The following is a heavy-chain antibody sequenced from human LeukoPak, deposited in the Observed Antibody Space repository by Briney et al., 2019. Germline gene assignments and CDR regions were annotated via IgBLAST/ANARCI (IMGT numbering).Heavy chain of an antibody. Sequence: ASVKVSCKASGYTFTGYYMHWVRQAPGQGLEWMGWINPNSGGTNYAQKFQGRVTMTRDTSISTAYMELSRLRSDDTAVYYCAGSAAGGRWGYYYYYMDVWGKGTTVTVSS. CDR3: AGSAAGGRWGYYYYYMDV. D-gene: IGHD6-13*01. V-gene: IGHV1-2*02. J-gene: IGHJ6*03. CDR2: INPNSGGT. CDR1: GYTFTGYY.